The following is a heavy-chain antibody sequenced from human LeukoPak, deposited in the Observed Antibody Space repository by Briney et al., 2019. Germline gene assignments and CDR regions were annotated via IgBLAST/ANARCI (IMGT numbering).Heavy chain of an antibody. J-gene: IGHJ4*02. D-gene: IGHD1/OR15-1a*01. CDR3: AKGNWYKLEVFDY. Sequence: GGSLRLSCAASGFTFISYAMSWVRQAPGKGLEWVSTISDSGGSTYYSDSVKGRFTISIDNSKNTLYLQMNSLRAEDTAVYYCAKGNWYKLEVFDYWGQGTLVTVSS. CDR1: GFTFISYA. V-gene: IGHV3-23*01. CDR2: ISDSGGST.